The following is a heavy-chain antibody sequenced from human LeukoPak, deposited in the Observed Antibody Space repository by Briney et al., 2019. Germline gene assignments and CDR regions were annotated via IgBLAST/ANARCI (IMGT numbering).Heavy chain of an antibody. V-gene: IGHV1-69*13. CDR1: GGTFSSYA. Sequence: SVKVSCKASGGTFSSYAISWVRQAPGQGLEWMGGIIPIFGTANYAQKLQGRVTITADESTSTAYMELSSLRSEDTAVYYCASGGAAAVGDYYYYMDVWGKGTTVTVSS. J-gene: IGHJ6*03. CDR3: ASGGAAAVGDYYYYMDV. CDR2: IIPIFGTA. D-gene: IGHD6-13*01.